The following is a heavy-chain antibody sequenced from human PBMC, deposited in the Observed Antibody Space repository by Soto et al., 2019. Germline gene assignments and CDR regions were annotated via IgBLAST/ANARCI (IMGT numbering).Heavy chain of an antibody. J-gene: IGHJ4*02. Sequence: EVQLLESGEGLVQPGGSLRLSCAASGFIFSSYAMSWVRQAPGKGLEWVSGISGSGGSTDYADSVKGRFTISRDSSKNTLYLQMNSLRAEDTAVYYCAKEQWGGFFDYWGQGTLVSVSS. D-gene: IGHD3-16*01. CDR1: GFIFSSYA. CDR2: ISGSGGST. V-gene: IGHV3-23*01. CDR3: AKEQWGGFFDY.